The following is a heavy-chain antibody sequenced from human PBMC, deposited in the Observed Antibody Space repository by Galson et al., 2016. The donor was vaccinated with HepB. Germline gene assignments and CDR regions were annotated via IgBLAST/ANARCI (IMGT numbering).Heavy chain of an antibody. CDR1: GFTVSTNY. CDR2: IYSGGTT. J-gene: IGHJ4*02. Sequence: SLRLSCAASGFTVSTNYITWVRQPPGKGLEWVSLIYSGGTTYYADSVKGRFTISRDNSKNTLYLQMNSLRAEDTALYYCAKDRGVTMMVVAILDHWGQGTPVTVSS. D-gene: IGHD3-22*01. CDR3: AKDRGVTMMVVAILDH. V-gene: IGHV3-53*05.